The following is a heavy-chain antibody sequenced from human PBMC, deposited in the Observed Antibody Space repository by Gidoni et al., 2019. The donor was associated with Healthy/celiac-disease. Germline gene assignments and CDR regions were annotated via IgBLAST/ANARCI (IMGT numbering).Heavy chain of an antibody. Sequence: QVQLQRGGAGMFKPSVTLSLTCAVYGGSCRGYYWSWIRQPPGKGLEWIGEINHSGSTNYNPSLKSRVTISVDTSKNQFSLKLSSVTAADTAVYYCARARKTPRAFDIWGQGTMVTVSS. J-gene: IGHJ3*02. CDR3: ARARKTPRAFDI. CDR1: GGSCRGYY. V-gene: IGHV4-34*01. CDR2: INHSGST.